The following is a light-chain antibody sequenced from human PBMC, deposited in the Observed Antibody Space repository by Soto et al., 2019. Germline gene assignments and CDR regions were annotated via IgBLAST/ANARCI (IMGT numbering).Light chain of an antibody. CDR3: AAWDDSLNGQL. CDR2: SNN. J-gene: IGLJ1*01. CDR1: SSNIGSDA. V-gene: IGLV1-44*01. Sequence: QAVVTQPPSASGTPGQRVTISCSGSSSNIGSDAVSWYQQLPGTAPKLLIYSNNQRPSGVPDRFSGSKSGTSASLAISGLQSEDEADYYCAAWDDSLNGQLFGTGTKVTVL.